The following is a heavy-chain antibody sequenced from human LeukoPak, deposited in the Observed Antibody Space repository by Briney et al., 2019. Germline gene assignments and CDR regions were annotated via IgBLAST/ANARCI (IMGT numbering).Heavy chain of an antibody. CDR1: GGTFSSYA. V-gene: IGHV1-69*13. J-gene: IGHJ3*02. D-gene: IGHD3-22*01. CDR3: ARVGDSSGYDDAFDI. Sequence: RASVKVSCKASGGTFSSYAISWVRQAPGQGLEWMGGIIPIFGTANYAQKFQGRVTITADESTSTAYMQLNSLRSEDTAVYYCARVGDSSGYDDAFDIWGQGTMVTVSS. CDR2: IIPIFGTA.